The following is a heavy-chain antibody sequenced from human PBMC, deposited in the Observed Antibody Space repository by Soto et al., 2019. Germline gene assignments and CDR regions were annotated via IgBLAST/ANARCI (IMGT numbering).Heavy chain of an antibody. CDR3: ARDLAYYYDSSAHSNI. J-gene: IGHJ3*02. V-gene: IGHV3-53*01. D-gene: IGHD3-22*01. Sequence: GGSLRLSCAASGFTVSSSYMSWVRQAPGQGLEWVSIIYTGGSTYYADSVKGRFTISRDNSKNTLYLQMNSLRAEDTAVYYCARDLAYYYDSSAHSNIWGQGTMVTVSS. CDR2: IYTGGST. CDR1: GFTVSSSY.